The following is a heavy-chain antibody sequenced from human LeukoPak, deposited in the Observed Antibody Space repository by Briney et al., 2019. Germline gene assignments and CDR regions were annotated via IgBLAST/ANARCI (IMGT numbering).Heavy chain of an antibody. D-gene: IGHD4-11*01. CDR1: GFTFSSYS. CDR2: ISSSSSTI. V-gene: IGHV3-48*04. CDR3: ARVRTTDWFGP. J-gene: IGHJ5*02. Sequence: GGSLRLSCAASGFTFSSYSMNWVRQAPGKGLEWVSYISSSSSTIYYADSVKGRFTISRDNAKNSLYLQMNSLRAEDTAVYYCARVRTTDWFGPWGQGTLVTVSS.